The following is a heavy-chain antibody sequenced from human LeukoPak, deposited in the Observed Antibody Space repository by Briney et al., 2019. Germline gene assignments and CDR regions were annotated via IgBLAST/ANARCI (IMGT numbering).Heavy chain of an antibody. Sequence: GGSLRLSCAASGFTFSSYEMNWVRQAPGKGLEWVSYISSSGSTIYYADSVKGRFTISRDNAKNSLYLQMNSLRAEDTAVYYCARDQGGFTPLDYWGQGTLVTVSS. J-gene: IGHJ4*02. CDR1: GFTFSSYE. V-gene: IGHV3-48*03. CDR3: ARDQGGFTPLDY. D-gene: IGHD2-15*01. CDR2: ISSSGSTI.